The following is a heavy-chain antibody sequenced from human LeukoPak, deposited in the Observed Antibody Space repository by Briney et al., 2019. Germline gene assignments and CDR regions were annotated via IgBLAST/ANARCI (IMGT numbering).Heavy chain of an antibody. V-gene: IGHV4-39*07. D-gene: IGHD2/OR15-2a*01. J-gene: IGHJ5*02. CDR3: AKDRVSPGFNLFDP. Sequence: SETLSLTCTVSGGSISSSSYYWGWIRQPPGKGLEWIGSIYYSGSTYYNPSLKSRVTISVDTSKNQFSLKLSSVTAADTAVYYCAKDRVSPGFNLFDPWGQGTLVTVSS. CDR2: IYYSGST. CDR1: GGSISSSSYY.